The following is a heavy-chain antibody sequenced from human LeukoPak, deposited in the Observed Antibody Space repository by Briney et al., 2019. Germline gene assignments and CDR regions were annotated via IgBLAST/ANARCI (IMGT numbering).Heavy chain of an antibody. J-gene: IGHJ4*02. CDR1: GGSISSDY. V-gene: IGHV4-4*07. D-gene: IGHD3-22*01. CDR3: AREGTYDSSGYYYLGTAQFDC. Sequence: SETLSLTCTVSGGSISSDYWSWIRQPAGKGLEWIGRIYTSGSTNYNPSLKSRVTMSVDTSKNQFSLKLSSVTAADTAVYYCAREGTYDSSGYYYLGTAQFDCWGQGTLVTVSS. CDR2: IYTSGST.